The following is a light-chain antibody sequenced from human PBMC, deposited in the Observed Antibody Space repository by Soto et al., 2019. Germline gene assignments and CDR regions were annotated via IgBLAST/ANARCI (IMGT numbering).Light chain of an antibody. Sequence: QSVLTQPPSLSGAPGKRVTISCTGSSSNIGAGYDVHWYQQLPGTAPKLLIYGNSNRPSGVPDRFSGSKSGTSASLAITGLQAEDEADYYCQSYDSSLSGAVFGGGTQLTVL. J-gene: IGLJ7*01. CDR3: QSYDSSLSGAV. V-gene: IGLV1-40*01. CDR2: GNS. CDR1: SSNIGAGYD.